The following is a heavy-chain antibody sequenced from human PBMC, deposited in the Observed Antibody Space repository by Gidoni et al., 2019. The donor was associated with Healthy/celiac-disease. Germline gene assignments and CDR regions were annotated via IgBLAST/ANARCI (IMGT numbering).Heavy chain of an antibody. CDR3: ARGVTVGQQQNY. V-gene: IGHV3-48*03. CDR1: GFTFSSYE. J-gene: IGHJ4*02. Sequence: EVQLVESGGGLVQPGGSLRLSCAASGFTFSSYEMNWVRQAPGKGLEWVSYISSSGSTIYYADSVKGRFTISRDNAKNSLYLQMNSLRAEDTAVYYCARGVTVGQQQNYWGQGTLVTVSS. D-gene: IGHD6-13*01. CDR2: ISSSGSTI.